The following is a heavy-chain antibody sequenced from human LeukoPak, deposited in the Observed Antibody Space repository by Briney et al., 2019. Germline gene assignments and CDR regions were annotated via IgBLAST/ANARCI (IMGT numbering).Heavy chain of an antibody. CDR3: AKVRAVAGTRFDY. CDR2: ICGSGGST. J-gene: IGHJ4*02. D-gene: IGHD6-19*01. V-gene: IGHV3-23*01. CDR1: GFTPSGYA. Sequence: PVGCLRLSRAVSGFTPSGYATSSVCQGPWKGLECVSTICGSGGSTYYADSVKGRFTISRDNSKNTLYLQMNSLRAEDTAVYYCAKVRAVAGTRFDYWGQGTLVTVSS.